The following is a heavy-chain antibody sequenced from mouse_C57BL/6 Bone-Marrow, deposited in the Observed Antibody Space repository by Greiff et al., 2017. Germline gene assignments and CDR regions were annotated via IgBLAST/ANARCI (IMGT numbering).Heavy chain of an antibody. J-gene: IGHJ3*01. Sequence: VQLQQSGAELVKPGASVKLSCKASGYTFTSYWMHWVKQRPGQGLEWIGMIHPKSGGTNYNEKFKSKATLTVDKSSSRAYMQLSSLTSEDSADYYCARDLIYYGNYGCAYWGQGTLVTGSA. V-gene: IGHV1-64*01. D-gene: IGHD2-1*01. CDR2: IHPKSGGT. CDR1: GYTFTSYW. CDR3: ARDLIYYGNYGCAY.